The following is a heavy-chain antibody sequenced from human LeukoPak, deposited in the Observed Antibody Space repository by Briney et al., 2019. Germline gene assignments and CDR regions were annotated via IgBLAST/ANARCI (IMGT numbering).Heavy chain of an antibody. CDR2: IVVGSGNT. V-gene: IGHV1-58*01. J-gene: IGHJ5*02. D-gene: IGHD5-18*01. Sequence: SVKVCFKASGFTFTSSAVRWVRQARGQRLEWIGWIVVGSGNTNYAQKFQERVTISRDMSTSTAYMELSSLRSEDTAVYYCAANIEETAMVKHWSYPWGQGTLVTVSS. CDR3: AANIEETAMVKHWSYP. CDR1: GFTFTSSA.